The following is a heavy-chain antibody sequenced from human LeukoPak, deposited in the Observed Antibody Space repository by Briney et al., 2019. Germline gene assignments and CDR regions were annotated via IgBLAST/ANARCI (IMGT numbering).Heavy chain of an antibody. J-gene: IGHJ4*02. CDR2: ISAYNGDT. D-gene: IGHD3-22*01. CDR1: GYTFSSYA. CDR3: AGGHYGDYYDSSGYFGY. Sequence: ASVKVSCKASGYTFSSYAMNWVRQAPGQGLEWMGRISAYNGDTNYAQKLQGRVTMTTDTSISTAYMELSRLRSDDTAVYYCAGGHYGDYYDSSGYFGYWGQGTLVTVSS. V-gene: IGHV1-18*01.